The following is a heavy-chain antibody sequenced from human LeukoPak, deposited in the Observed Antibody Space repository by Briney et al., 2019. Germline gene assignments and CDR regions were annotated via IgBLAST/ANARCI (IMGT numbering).Heavy chain of an antibody. V-gene: IGHV4-39*01. CDR1: GGSISSSSYY. J-gene: IGHJ4*02. Sequence: SETLSLTCTVSGGSISSSSYYWGWIRQPPGKGLEWIGSIYYSGSTYYNPSLKSRVTISVDTSKNQFSPKLSSVTAADTAVYYCASPYGGAFSYFDYWGQGTLVTVSS. D-gene: IGHD3-16*01. CDR2: IYYSGST. CDR3: ASPYGGAFSYFDY.